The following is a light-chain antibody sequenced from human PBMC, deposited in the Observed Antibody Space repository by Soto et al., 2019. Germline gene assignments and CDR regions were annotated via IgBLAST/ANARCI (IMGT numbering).Light chain of an antibody. CDR1: QGIRND. CDR2: AAS. V-gene: IGKV1-17*01. J-gene: IGKJ4*01. Sequence: DIQMTQSPSSLSASIGDRVTITCRASQGIRNDLDWYQQKPGRAPKRLIYAASSLQSGVPSRFSGSGSGTEFTLTISSLQPEDFTTYYCLQHNSYPLTFGGGTKVEIK. CDR3: LQHNSYPLT.